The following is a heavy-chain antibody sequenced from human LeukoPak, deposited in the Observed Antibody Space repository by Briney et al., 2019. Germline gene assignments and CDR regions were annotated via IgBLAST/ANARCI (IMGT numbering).Heavy chain of an antibody. Sequence: SETLSLTCTVSNGSISSSSYYWGWIRQPPGKGLEWIGSIYYSGSTNYNPSLKSRVTISVDTSKNQFSLKLSSVTAADTAVYYCAGTVPPSPYDSSGYYPFDYWGQGTLVTVSS. CDR3: AGTVPPSPYDSSGYYPFDY. V-gene: IGHV4-39*07. CDR1: NGSISSSSYY. J-gene: IGHJ4*02. CDR2: IYYSGST. D-gene: IGHD3-22*01.